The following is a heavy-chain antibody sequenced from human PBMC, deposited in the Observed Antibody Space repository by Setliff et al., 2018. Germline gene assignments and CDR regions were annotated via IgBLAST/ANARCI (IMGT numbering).Heavy chain of an antibody. J-gene: IGHJ4*02. CDR2: ISAYSGNT. D-gene: IGHD2-2*01. Sequence: ASVKVSCKTSGYKFNDYAISWVRQGPGQGLEWMGWISAYSGNTYYAQKLHDRVTLTTDTSTSTAYMELRSLGTDDTAVYYCSRLVRYCTTTTCQRASGGEFWGQGTLITVSS. CDR1: GYKFNDYA. V-gene: IGHV1-18*01. CDR3: SRLVRYCTTTTCQRASGGEF.